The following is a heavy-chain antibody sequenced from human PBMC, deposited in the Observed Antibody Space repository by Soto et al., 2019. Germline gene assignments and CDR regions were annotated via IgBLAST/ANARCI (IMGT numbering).Heavy chain of an antibody. CDR3: ARGGVSTRTFDY. Sequence: PGESLKISCKGSGYNFAGYWIAWVRQMPGKGLELMGIIYPSDSDARYRPSFQGQVTISADKSISSAYLQWSSLRASDTAMYYCARGGVSTRTFDYWGQGTPVTVSS. CDR1: GYNFAGYW. D-gene: IGHD3-3*01. CDR2: IYPSDSDA. V-gene: IGHV5-51*01. J-gene: IGHJ4*02.